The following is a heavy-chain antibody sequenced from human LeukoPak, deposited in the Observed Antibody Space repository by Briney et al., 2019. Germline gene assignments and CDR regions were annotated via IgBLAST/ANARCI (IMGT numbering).Heavy chain of an antibody. CDR2: ISAYNGNT. D-gene: IGHD3-22*01. V-gene: IGHV1-18*01. CDR3: ARDWDYYDSSGYYHYFDY. CDR1: GYTFTSYG. J-gene: IGHJ4*02. Sequence: ASVKVSCKASGYTFTSYGTSWVRQAPGQGLEWMGWISAYNGNTNYAQKLQGRVTMTTDTSTSTAYMELRSLRSDDTAVYYCARDWDYYDSSGYYHYFDYWGQGTLVTVSS.